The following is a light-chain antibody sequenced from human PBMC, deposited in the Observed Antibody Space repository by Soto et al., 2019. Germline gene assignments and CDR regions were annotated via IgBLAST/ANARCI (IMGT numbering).Light chain of an antibody. V-gene: IGKV3-20*01. CDR2: GAS. J-gene: IGKJ3*01. CDR3: QQYGSSPSLT. CDR1: QSVSSSY. Sequence: EIVLTQSPGTLSLSPGERANLSCRASQSVSSSYLAWYQQKPGQAPRLLIYGASSRATGIPDRFSGSGSGTDFTLTISRLEPEDFAVYYCQQYGSSPSLTFGPGTKVDIK.